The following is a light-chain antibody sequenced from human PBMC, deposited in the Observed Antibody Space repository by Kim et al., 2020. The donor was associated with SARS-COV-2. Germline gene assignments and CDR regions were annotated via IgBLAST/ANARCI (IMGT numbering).Light chain of an antibody. CDR2: AAS. J-gene: IGKJ3*01. CDR3: QQYGDSLFT. CDR1: QTLSTGY. Sequence: EIVLTQSPGTLSLSPGERATFSCRASQTLSTGYLAWYQHKTGQAPRLLIYAASIRATGIPDRFSGSASGTDFTLTISRLEPEDFAVYYCQQYGDSLFTFGPGTKVDIK. V-gene: IGKV3-20*01.